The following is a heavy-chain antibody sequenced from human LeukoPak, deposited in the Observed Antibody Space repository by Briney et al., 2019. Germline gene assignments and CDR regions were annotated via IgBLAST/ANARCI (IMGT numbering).Heavy chain of an antibody. Sequence: PGGSLRLSCAASGFTFSDYYMSWIRQAPGRGLEWVSYVSSSSSYTDYADSVRGRFTISRDNAKDSLYLQMNSLRAEDTAVYYCARDQGHSKFDYWGQGTLVTVSS. J-gene: IGHJ4*02. CDR1: GFTFSDYY. CDR2: VSSSSSYT. D-gene: IGHD4-11*01. CDR3: ARDQGHSKFDY. V-gene: IGHV3-11*06.